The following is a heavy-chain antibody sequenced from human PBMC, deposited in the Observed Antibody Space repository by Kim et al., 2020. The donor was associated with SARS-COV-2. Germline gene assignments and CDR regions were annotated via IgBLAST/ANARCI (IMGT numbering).Heavy chain of an antibody. V-gene: IGHV4-61*01. Sequence: SETLSLTCTVSGGSVSSGSYYWSWIRQPPGKGLEWIGYIYYSGSTNYNPSLKSRVTISVDTSKNQFSLKLSSVTAADTAVYYCARDPFHLRELRYFDWF. D-gene: IGHD3-9*01. CDR2: IYYSGST. J-gene: IGHJ5*01. CDR1: GGSVSSGSYY. CDR3: ARDPFHLRELRYFDWF.